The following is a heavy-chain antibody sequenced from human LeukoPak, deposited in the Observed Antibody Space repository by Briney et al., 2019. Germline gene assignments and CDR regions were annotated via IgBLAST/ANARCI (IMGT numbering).Heavy chain of an antibody. CDR3: ARGYYDSNKAPAFDI. Sequence: SETLSLTCTVSGGSISSSSYYWGWIRQPPGKGLEWIGSIYYSGSTYYNPSLKSRVTISVDTSKNQFSLKLSSVTAADTAVYYCARGYYDSNKAPAFDIWGQGTMVTVS. J-gene: IGHJ3*02. CDR1: GGSISSSSYY. D-gene: IGHD3-22*01. CDR2: IYYSGST. V-gene: IGHV4-39*07.